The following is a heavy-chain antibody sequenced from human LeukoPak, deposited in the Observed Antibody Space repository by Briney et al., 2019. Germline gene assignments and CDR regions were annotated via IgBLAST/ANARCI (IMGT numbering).Heavy chain of an antibody. D-gene: IGHD6-13*01. Sequence: AGGSLRLSCAASGFTFSSYEMNWVRQAPGKGLEWVSYISSSGSTIYYADSVKGRFTISGDNAKNSLYLQMNSLRAEDTAVYYCASPVGYSSSWDWGQGTLVTVSS. CDR2: ISSSGSTI. CDR1: GFTFSSYE. J-gene: IGHJ4*02. CDR3: ASPVGYSSSWD. V-gene: IGHV3-48*03.